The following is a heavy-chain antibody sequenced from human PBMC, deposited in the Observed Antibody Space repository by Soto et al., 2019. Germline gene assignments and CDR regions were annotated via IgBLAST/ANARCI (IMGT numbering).Heavy chain of an antibody. V-gene: IGHV4-31*03. Sequence: SETLSLTCTVSGGSISSGVYYWSWIRQHPGKGLEWIGYIYYSGSTYYNPSLKSRVTISVDTSKNQFSLKLSSVTAADTAVYYCARDAGYGYYGSGSYYNWFDPWGQGTLVTVSS. CDR1: GGSISSGVYY. D-gene: IGHD3-10*01. CDR2: IYYSGST. CDR3: ARDAGYGYYGSGSYYNWFDP. J-gene: IGHJ5*02.